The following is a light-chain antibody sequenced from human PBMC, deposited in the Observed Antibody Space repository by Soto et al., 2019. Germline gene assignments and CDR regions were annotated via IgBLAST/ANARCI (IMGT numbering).Light chain of an antibody. J-gene: IGKJ3*01. CDR2: GAS. V-gene: IGKV3-15*01. Sequence: EIVMTHAPATLSVSPGERATLACRASQSVSSNLAWYQQKPGQAPRLLIYGASTRATGIPARFSASGSGTEFTLTTSSLLSEDFAVYYCQQYSNWPPTLGPGTNVDIK. CDR3: QQYSNWPPT. CDR1: QSVSSN.